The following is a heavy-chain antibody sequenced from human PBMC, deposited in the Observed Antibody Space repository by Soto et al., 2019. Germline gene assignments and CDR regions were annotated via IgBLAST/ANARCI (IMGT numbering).Heavy chain of an antibody. CDR3: AKPRYFYGMDV. CDR1: GGSISSSSYY. Sequence: SETLSLTCTVSGGSISSSSYYWGWIRQPPGKGLEWIGSIYYSGSTYYNPSLKSRVIISVDTSKNQFSLKLSSVTAADTAVYYCAKPRYFYGMDVWGQGTTVT. J-gene: IGHJ6*02. V-gene: IGHV4-39*01. CDR2: IYYSGST.